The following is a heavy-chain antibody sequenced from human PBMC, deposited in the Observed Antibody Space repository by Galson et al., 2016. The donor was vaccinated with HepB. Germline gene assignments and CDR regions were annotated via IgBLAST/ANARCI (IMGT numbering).Heavy chain of an antibody. CDR3: ARSRVEMVGYYDVMDV. J-gene: IGHJ6*02. D-gene: IGHD2-8*01. Sequence: QSGAEVKKPGESLKISCKGSGYSFSTYWIGWVRQMPGKGLEWMGMIYPGDFDTRYSPSFQGQVTISVDKSISTAYLQWSSLKASDTAIYYCARSRVEMVGYYDVMDVWGQGTTVTVSS. CDR2: IYPGDFDT. CDR1: GYSFSTYW. V-gene: IGHV5-51*01.